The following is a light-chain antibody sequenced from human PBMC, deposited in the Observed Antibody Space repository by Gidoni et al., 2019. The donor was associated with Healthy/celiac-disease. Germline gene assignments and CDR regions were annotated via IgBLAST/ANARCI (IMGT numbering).Light chain of an antibody. Sequence: DIQLTQSPSFLSASVGDRVTITCRASQGISSDLAWYQQKPGKAPRLLIYYTSTLQTGIPSSFSGSGSGTDFTLTIRSLQPEDFATYYCQQYKAYPWTFGQGTKVEFK. CDR3: QQYKAYPWT. J-gene: IGKJ1*01. CDR2: YTS. V-gene: IGKV1-9*01. CDR1: QGISSD.